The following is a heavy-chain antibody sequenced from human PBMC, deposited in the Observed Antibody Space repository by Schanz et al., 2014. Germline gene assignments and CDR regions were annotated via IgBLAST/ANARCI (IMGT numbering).Heavy chain of an antibody. CDR3: ARSLGYCSSTSCYAVCADY. Sequence: EVQLVESGGGLVQPGGSLRLSCAASGFSFNNYWMTWFRQAPGKGLEWVANIIHDGSEKFYVDSVKGRFTISRDNAKNSLYLQMNSLRAEDTAVYYCARSLGYCSSTSCYAVCADYWGQGTLVTVSS. CDR1: GFSFNNYW. J-gene: IGHJ4*02. D-gene: IGHD2-2*01. CDR2: IIHDGSEK. V-gene: IGHV3-7*01.